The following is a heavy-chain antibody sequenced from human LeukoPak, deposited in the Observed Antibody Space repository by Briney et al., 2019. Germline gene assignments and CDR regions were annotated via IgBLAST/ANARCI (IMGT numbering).Heavy chain of an antibody. V-gene: IGHV1-2*02. Sequence: ASVKGSCKASGYTFSDYYVHWVRQAPGHGLEWMGWVNPNSGGTNYAQKFQGRFTMTRDTSINTAYMEVSGLRSDDTAVYYCSRGAPTIAMTGTGLDYWGQGTLVAVSS. CDR1: GYTFSDYY. CDR2: VNPNSGGT. J-gene: IGHJ4*02. D-gene: IGHD6-19*01. CDR3: SRGAPTIAMTGTGLDY.